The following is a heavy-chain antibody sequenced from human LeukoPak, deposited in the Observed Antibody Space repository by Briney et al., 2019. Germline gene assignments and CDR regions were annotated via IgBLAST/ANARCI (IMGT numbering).Heavy chain of an antibody. CDR3: AGGPPLKTPPPGMAPPKVAAAEDY. Sequence: SETLSLTCTVSGGSVSGGGYYWRWIRQPPGKGLEWIGYIYYSGSTNYNPSLKSRVTISVDTSKKQFSLKLSSVPAADTAVYYCAGGPPLKTPPPGMAPPKVAAAEDYWGQGTLVTVSS. J-gene: IGHJ4*02. CDR1: GGSVSGGGYY. V-gene: IGHV4-61*08. D-gene: IGHD6-13*01. CDR2: IYYSGST.